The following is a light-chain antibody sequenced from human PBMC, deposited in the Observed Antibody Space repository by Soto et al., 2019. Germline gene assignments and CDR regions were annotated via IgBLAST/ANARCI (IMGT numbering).Light chain of an antibody. CDR2: GAS. V-gene: IGKV3-20*01. CDR1: QSVRSSY. J-gene: IGKJ2*02. CDR3: QHYDTSLCT. Sequence: ELVLTQSPVTLSLSPGERVTLSCRASQSVRSSYLAWYQQKPGQAPRLLIYGASSRATGIPDRFSGSGSGTDFTLTITRLEPDDFAVYYCQHYDTSLCTFGQGTKLETK.